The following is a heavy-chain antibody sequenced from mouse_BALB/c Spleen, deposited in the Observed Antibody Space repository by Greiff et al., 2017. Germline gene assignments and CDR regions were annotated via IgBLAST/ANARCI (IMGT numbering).Heavy chain of an antibody. Sequence: EVQLQQSGAELVRPGALVKLSCKASGFNIKDYYMHWVKQRPEQGLEWIGWIDPENGNTIYDPKFQGKASITADTSSNPAYLQLSSLTSEDTAVYYCARHYYGTRDYWGQGTTLTVSA. J-gene: IGHJ2*01. V-gene: IGHV14-1*02. CDR1: GFNIKDYY. CDR3: ARHYYGTRDY. D-gene: IGHD1-1*01. CDR2: IDPENGNT.